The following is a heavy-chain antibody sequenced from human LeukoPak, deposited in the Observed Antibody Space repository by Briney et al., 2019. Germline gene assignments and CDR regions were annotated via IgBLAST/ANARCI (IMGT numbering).Heavy chain of an antibody. D-gene: IGHD5-24*01. CDR2: IYSGGST. V-gene: IGHV3-66*01. Sequence: GGSLRLSCAASGFTFSSYEMSCVRQAPGKGLEWVSVIYSGGSTYYADSVKGRFTFSRDKSKNTLYLQMNSLRAEDTAVYYCAKGNFRDGSDYWGQGTLVTVSS. J-gene: IGHJ4*02. CDR1: GFTFSSYE. CDR3: AKGNFRDGSDY.